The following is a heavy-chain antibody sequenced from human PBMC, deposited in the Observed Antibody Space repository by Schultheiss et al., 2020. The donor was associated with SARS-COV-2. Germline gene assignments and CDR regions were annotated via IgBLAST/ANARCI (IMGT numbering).Heavy chain of an antibody. CDR2: INPNSGGT. Sequence: GGSLRLSCKASGYTFTGYYMHWVRQAPGQGLEWMGWINPNSGGTNYAQKFQGRVTMTRDTSISTAYMELSRLRSDDTAVYYCARDGGGYDFWSGYYSYYYMDVWGKGTTVTVSS. V-gene: IGHV1-2*02. CDR1: GYTFTGYY. J-gene: IGHJ6*03. CDR3: ARDGGGYDFWSGYYSYYYMDV. D-gene: IGHD3-3*01.